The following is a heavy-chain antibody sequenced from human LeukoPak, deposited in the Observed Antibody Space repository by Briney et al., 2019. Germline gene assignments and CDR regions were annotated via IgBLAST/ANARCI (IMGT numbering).Heavy chain of an antibody. J-gene: IGHJ5*02. V-gene: IGHV4-39*01. CDR1: GGSISSSSYY. D-gene: IGHD6-13*01. Sequence: ASETLSLTCTVSGGSISSSSYYWGWIRQPPGKGLEWIGSIYYSGSTYYNPSLKSRVTISVDTSKNQFSLKLSSVTAADTAVYYCARHSGYSSDWFDPWGQGALVTVSS. CDR3: ARHSGYSSDWFDP. CDR2: IYYSGST.